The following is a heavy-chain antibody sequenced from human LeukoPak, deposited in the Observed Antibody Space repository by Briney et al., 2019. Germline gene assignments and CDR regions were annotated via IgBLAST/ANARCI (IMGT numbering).Heavy chain of an antibody. CDR3: ARGQSRYFDWYLGFFDY. CDR1: GFTFSSNT. J-gene: IGHJ4*02. Sequence: GGSLRLSCAASGFTFSSNTMNWVRQAPGQGLEGVSSISSTSSYIYYADSVKGRFTISRDNAKNSLYLQMNSLRADDTAVYYCARGQSRYFDWYLGFFDYWGQGTLVTVSS. D-gene: IGHD3-9*01. V-gene: IGHV3-21*01. CDR2: ISSTSSYI.